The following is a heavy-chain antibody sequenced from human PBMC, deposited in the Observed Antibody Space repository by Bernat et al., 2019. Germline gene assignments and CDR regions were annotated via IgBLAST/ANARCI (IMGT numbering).Heavy chain of an antibody. D-gene: IGHD3-3*01. CDR1: GFTFSDSA. V-gene: IGHV3-73*01. CDR3: TRPEDFWSTYYVDY. Sequence: EVQLVESGGGLVQPGGSLKLSCAASGFTFSDSAMHWVRQASGKGLEWVGRIRSKGNSYATAYAASVKGRFTISRDDLKNTAYLQMNSLKTEDTAVYYCTRPEDFWSTYYVDYWGQGTLVTVSS. CDR2: IRSKGNSYAT. J-gene: IGHJ4*02.